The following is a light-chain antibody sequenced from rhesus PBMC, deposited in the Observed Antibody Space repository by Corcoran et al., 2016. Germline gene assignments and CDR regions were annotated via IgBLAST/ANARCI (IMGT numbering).Light chain of an antibody. CDR1: QSLLHTDGYTY. CDR3: KKHKALPYS. V-gene: IGKV2-61*01. Sequence: DIVMTQTPLSLPVTPGEPASISCRSSQSLLHTDGYTYLDGYLQKPGQSPPLLIYGGSSRASGVPDRFSGNGSRTDFTLKSSKGETEDVRVYYCKKHKALPYSFGQGTKVEIK. J-gene: IGKJ2*01. CDR2: GGS.